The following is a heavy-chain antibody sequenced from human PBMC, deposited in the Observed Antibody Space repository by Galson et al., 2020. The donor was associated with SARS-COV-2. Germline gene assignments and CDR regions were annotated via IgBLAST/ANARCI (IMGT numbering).Heavy chain of an antibody. CDR1: GFTFSSYA. CDR2: ISGSGDIT. Sequence: GESLKISCAASGFTFSSYAMSWVRQAPGKGLEWVSGISGSGDITYYDDSVKGRFTISRDNSKNTLYMEINSLRADDTAVYYCAKGARGYCGGDCYQAYWGQGTLVTVSS. J-gene: IGHJ4*02. CDR3: AKGARGYCGGDCYQAY. D-gene: IGHD2-21*02. V-gene: IGHV3-23*01.